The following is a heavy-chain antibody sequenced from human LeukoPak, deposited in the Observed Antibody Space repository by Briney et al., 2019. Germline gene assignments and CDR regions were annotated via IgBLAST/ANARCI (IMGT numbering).Heavy chain of an antibody. D-gene: IGHD3-9*01. Sequence: SVKVSCKASGGTFSSYAISWVRQAPGQGLEWMGGIIPIFGTANYAQKLQGRVTITADESTSTAYMELSSLRSEDTAVYYCARGRDHYDILTGSDYWGQGTLVTVSS. V-gene: IGHV1-69*13. CDR3: ARGRDHYDILTGSDY. J-gene: IGHJ4*02. CDR1: GGTFSSYA. CDR2: IIPIFGTA.